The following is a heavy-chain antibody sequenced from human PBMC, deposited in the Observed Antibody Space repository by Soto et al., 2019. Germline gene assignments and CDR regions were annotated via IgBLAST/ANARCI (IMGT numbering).Heavy chain of an antibody. D-gene: IGHD3-3*01. Sequence: QIILKESGPTLVKPTQTLTLTCTFSGFSFGVSGVGVGGIRQPPGKALEWLALILWNDDQRYSPSLKSRLTIAKDTSKHQVVLTMTNRDPENTATYFFARAYTYEFAHWSQGTLVPVSS. J-gene: IGHJ4*02. CDR1: GFSFGVSGVG. V-gene: IGHV2-5*01. CDR2: ILWNDDQ. CDR3: ARAYTYEFAH.